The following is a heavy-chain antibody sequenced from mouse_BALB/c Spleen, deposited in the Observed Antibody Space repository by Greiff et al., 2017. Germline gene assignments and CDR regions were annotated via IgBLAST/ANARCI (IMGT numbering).Heavy chain of an antibody. J-gene: IGHJ1*01. CDR1: GFTFSDYY. Sequence: EVMLVESGGGLVKPGGSLKLSCAASGFTFSDYYMYWVRQTPEKRLEWVATISDGGSYTYYPDSVKGRFTISRDNAKNNLYLQMSSLKSEDTAMYYCARDPYYYGSSYRYFDVWGAGTTVTVSS. CDR3: ARDPYYYGSSYRYFDV. V-gene: IGHV5-4*02. D-gene: IGHD1-1*01. CDR2: ISDGGSYT.